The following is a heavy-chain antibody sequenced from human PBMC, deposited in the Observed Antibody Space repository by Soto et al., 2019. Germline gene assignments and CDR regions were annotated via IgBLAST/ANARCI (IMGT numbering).Heavy chain of an antibody. D-gene: IGHD2-15*01. CDR2: IHPSGGSA. CDR1: GYTFTNYY. CDR3: ARDGSYCSGGTCYSLLY. V-gene: IGHV1-46*03. J-gene: IGHJ4*02. Sequence: ASVKVSCKASGYTFTNYYMHWVRQAPGQGLEWMGIIHPSGGSASSARKFQGRVTMTRDTSTSTGYMELSSLTSEDTAVYYCARDGSYCSGGTCYSLLYWGQGTLVTVPS.